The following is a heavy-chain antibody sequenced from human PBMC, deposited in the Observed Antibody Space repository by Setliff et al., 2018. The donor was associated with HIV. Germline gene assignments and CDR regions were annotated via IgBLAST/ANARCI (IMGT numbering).Heavy chain of an antibody. CDR3: ARGGGPDTNFDL. CDR1: GGSIRNGLYY. J-gene: IGHJ4*02. D-gene: IGHD5-18*01. V-gene: IGHV4-39*07. CDR2: VYYSGST. Sequence: SETLSLTCTVSGGSIRNGLYYWHWIRQPPGKGLEWIGSVYYSGSTYYKPSLKSRVTISVDASKNQFSLRLSSVTAADRAVYYCARGGGPDTNFDLWGQGTLVTVSS.